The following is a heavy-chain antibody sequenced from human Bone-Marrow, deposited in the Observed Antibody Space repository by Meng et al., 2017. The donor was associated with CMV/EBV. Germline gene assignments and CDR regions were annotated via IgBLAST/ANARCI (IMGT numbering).Heavy chain of an antibody. V-gene: IGHV3-30*02. CDR3: AKDPATPLEYDFWSGYFYYYYGMDV. D-gene: IGHD3-3*01. Sequence: GESLKISCAASGFTFSSYGMHWVRQAPGKGLEWVAFIRYDGSNKYYADSVKGRFTISRDNSKNTLYLQMNSLRAEDTAVYYCAKDPATPLEYDFWSGYFYYYYGMDVWGQGNTVTVYS. CDR1: GFTFSSYG. J-gene: IGHJ6*02. CDR2: IRYDGSNK.